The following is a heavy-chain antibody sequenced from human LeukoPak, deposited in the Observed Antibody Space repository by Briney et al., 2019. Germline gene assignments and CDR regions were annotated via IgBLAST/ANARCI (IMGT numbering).Heavy chain of an antibody. CDR1: GGSISSGGYY. Sequence: RPSETLSLTCTVSGGSISSGGYYWSWIRQHPGKGLEWIGYIYYSGSTYYNPSLKSRITISVDTSKNQFSLKLSSVTAADTAVYYWARPRPPLFPPPDYWGQGTLVIVSS. CDR3: ARPRPPLFPPPDY. CDR2: IYYSGST. J-gene: IGHJ4*02. V-gene: IGHV4-31*03.